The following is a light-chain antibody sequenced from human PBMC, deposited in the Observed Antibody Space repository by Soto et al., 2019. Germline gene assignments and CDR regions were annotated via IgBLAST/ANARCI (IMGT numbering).Light chain of an antibody. CDR3: HQYDTAPRT. J-gene: IGKJ1*01. CDR1: QTITSSK. V-gene: IGKV3-20*01. Sequence: EIVLTQSPGTLSLSGGERATLSCRVSQTITSSKLAWYQQKPGQAPRLLIYLASRRATGIPDRFSGSGSGTDFTLTISRLEPEDFAVYYCHQYDTAPRTFGQGTRVEI. CDR2: LAS.